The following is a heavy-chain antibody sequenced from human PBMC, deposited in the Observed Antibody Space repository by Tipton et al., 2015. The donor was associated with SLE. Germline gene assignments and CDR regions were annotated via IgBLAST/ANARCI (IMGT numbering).Heavy chain of an antibody. CDR1: GASFSDYY. V-gene: IGHV4-34*01. CDR2: INDVGGT. J-gene: IGHJ3*02. D-gene: IGHD3-10*01. Sequence: GLVKPSETLSLTCAVYGASFSDYYWSWIRHPPGKGLEWIGEINDVGGTNFNPSLKSRVTISLGMSKNQFSLTMTSVTAADTAMYFCAREVDTMDDSDAFDIWGQGTMVTVSS. CDR3: AREVDTMDDSDAFDI.